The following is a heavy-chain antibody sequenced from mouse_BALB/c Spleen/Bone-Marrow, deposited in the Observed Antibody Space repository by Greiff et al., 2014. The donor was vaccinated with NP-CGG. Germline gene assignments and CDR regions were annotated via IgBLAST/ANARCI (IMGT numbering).Heavy chain of an antibody. CDR1: GYAFTNYL. CDR2: INPGSGGS. CDR3: ARDRLAWFAY. Sequence: LVESGAELVRPGTSVKVSCKASGYAFTNYLIEWVKQGPGQGLEWIGVINPGSGGSNYNEKFKGKATLTADKSSSTAYMQLSSLTSDDSAVYFCARDRLAWFAYWGQGTLVTVSA. V-gene: IGHV1-54*01. D-gene: IGHD2-14*01. J-gene: IGHJ3*01.